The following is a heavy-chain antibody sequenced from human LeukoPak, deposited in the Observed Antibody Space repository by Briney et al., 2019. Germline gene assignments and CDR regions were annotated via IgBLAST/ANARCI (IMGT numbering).Heavy chain of an antibody. CDR3: AKDITGASAFDI. J-gene: IGHJ3*02. V-gene: IGHV3-30*18. D-gene: IGHD3-3*01. Sequence: GGSLRLSCAASGFTFSSYGMHWVRQAPGKGLEWVAVISYDGSNKYYADSVKGRFTISRDYSKNTLYLQMNSLRAEDTAVYYCAKDITGASAFDIWGQGTMVTVSS. CDR1: GFTFSSYG. CDR2: ISYDGSNK.